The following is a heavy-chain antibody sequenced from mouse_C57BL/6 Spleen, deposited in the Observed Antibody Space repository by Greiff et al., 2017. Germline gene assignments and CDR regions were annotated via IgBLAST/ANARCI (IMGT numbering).Heavy chain of an antibody. CDR2: IHPNSGST. CDR1: GYTFTSYW. J-gene: IGHJ4*01. Sequence: VQLQQPGAELVKPGASVKLSCKASGYTFTSYWMHWVKQRPGQGLEWIGMIHPNSGSTNYNEKFKSKATLTVDKSSSTAYMQLSSLTSEDSAVYYCARDYGSGYGAMDYWGQGTSVTVSS. V-gene: IGHV1-64*01. CDR3: ARDYGSGYGAMDY. D-gene: IGHD1-1*01.